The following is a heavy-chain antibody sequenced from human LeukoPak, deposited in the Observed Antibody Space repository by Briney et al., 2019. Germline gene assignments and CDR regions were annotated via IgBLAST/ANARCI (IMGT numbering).Heavy chain of an antibody. J-gene: IGHJ4*02. CDR3: ARGPLNGDYSFDY. V-gene: IGHV1-46*01. Sequence: ASVKVSCKASGYTFTSYYMHWVRQAPGQGLEWMGIINPSGGSTSYAQKFQGRVTITRNTSISTAYMELSSLRSEDTAVYYCARGPLNGDYSFDYWGQGTLVTVSS. D-gene: IGHD4-17*01. CDR1: GYTFTSYY. CDR2: INPSGGST.